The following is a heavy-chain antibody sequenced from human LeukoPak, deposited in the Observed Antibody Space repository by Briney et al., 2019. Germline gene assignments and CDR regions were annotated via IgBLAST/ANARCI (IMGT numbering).Heavy chain of an antibody. D-gene: IGHD3-22*01. CDR3: AKDGGETITMIVVYLDY. CDR1: GFTFSSYG. Sequence: HPGRSLRLSCAASGFTFSSYGMHWVRQAPGKGLEWVAFIRYDGSNKYYADSVKGRFTISRDNSKNTLYLQMNSLRAEDTAVYYCAKDGGETITMIVVYLDYWGQGTLVTVSS. CDR2: IRYDGSNK. V-gene: IGHV3-30*02. J-gene: IGHJ4*02.